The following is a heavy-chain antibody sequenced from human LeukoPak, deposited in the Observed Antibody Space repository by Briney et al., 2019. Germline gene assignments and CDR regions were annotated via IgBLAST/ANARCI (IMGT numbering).Heavy chain of an antibody. CDR2: IYTSGST. V-gene: IGHV4-4*07. J-gene: IGHJ4*02. CDR3: ARERSGWQILDY. CDR1: GGSFSGYY. Sequence: SETLSLTCAVYGGSFSGYYWSWIRQPAGKGLEWIGRIYTSGSTNYNPSLKSRVTMSVDTSKNQFSLKLSSVTAADTAVYYCARERSGWQILDYWGQGTLVTVSS. D-gene: IGHD6-19*01.